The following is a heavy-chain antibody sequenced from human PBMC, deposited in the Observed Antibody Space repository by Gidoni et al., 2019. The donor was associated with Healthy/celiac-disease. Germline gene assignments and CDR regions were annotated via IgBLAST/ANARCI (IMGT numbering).Heavy chain of an antibody. CDR1: GGTFSSYA. CDR3: ARAELNRGIAAAGTPRGYYYYYMDV. J-gene: IGHJ6*03. CDR2: IIPILGIA. D-gene: IGHD6-13*01. Sequence: QVQLVQSGAEVKKPGSSVKVSCKASGGTFSSYAISCVRPAPGQGLEWMGRIIPILGIANYAQKFQGRVTITADKSTSTAYMELSSLRSEDTAVYYCARAELNRGIAAAGTPRGYYYYYMDVWGKGTTVTVSS. V-gene: IGHV1-69*04.